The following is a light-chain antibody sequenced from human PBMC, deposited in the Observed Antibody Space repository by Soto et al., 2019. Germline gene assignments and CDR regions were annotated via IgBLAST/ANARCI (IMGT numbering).Light chain of an antibody. CDR1: QSISSSY. Sequence: VLTQSPGTLSLSPGERATISCRASQSISSSYLAWYQHKPGQAPRLLIYGASSRASGIPHRFSGSGSGTGFTLTISTLEPEDCGVFYCQQNGGSPPYTFGQGTRLEIK. V-gene: IGKV3-20*01. CDR3: QQNGGSPPYT. J-gene: IGKJ2*01. CDR2: GAS.